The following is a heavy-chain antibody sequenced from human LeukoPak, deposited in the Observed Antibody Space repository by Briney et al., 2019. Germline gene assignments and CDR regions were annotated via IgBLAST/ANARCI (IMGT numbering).Heavy chain of an antibody. CDR3: ARVPVAAAGQGIDY. CDR1: GFTFDDYG. V-gene: IGHV3-74*01. Sequence: GGSLRLSCAASGFTFDDYGMSWVRQAPGKGLVWVSRITSDGSGANYADSVKGRFTISRDNDENTLYLQMNSLRAEDTAVYYCARVPVAAAGQGIDYWGQGTLVTVSS. CDR2: ITSDGSGA. D-gene: IGHD6-13*01. J-gene: IGHJ4*02.